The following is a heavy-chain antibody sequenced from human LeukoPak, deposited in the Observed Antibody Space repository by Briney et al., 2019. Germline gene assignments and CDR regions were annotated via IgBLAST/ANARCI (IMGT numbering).Heavy chain of an antibody. CDR3: AREPGIAAAGSFDY. J-gene: IGHJ4*02. CDR1: GFTFKSYS. CDR2: ISSSSSYI. Sequence: GGSLRLSCAASGFTFKSYSMDWVRQAPGKGLEWVSSISSSSSYIYYADSVKGRFTISRDNAKNSLYLQMNSLRAEDTAVYYCAREPGIAAAGSFDYWGQGTLVTVSS. V-gene: IGHV3-21*01. D-gene: IGHD6-13*01.